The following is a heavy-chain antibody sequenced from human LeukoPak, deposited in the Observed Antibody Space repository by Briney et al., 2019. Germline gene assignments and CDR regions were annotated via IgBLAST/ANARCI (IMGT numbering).Heavy chain of an antibody. J-gene: IGHJ4*02. D-gene: IGHD4-17*01. Sequence: GGSLRLSCAASGFTFSSYGMHWVRQAPGKGLEWVAFTRYDGSNKYYADSVKGRFTISRDNSKNTLYLQMNSLRAEDTAVYYCAVTTVTTPYYFDYWGQGTLVTVSS. CDR3: AVTTVTTPYYFDY. CDR1: GFTFSSYG. V-gene: IGHV3-30*02. CDR2: TRYDGSNK.